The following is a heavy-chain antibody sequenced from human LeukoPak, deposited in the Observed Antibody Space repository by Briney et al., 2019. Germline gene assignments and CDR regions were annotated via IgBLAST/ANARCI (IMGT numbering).Heavy chain of an antibody. J-gene: IGHJ6*03. CDR2: MYYSGST. V-gene: IGHV4-59*01. CDR3: ARGARYYYYMDV. Sequence: SETLSLACTVSGGSISSYYWSWIRQPPGKGLEWIGYMYYSGSTNYNPSLKSRVTISVDTSKNQFSLKLSSVTAADTAVYYCARGARYYYYMDVWGKGTTVTVSS. D-gene: IGHD3-16*01. CDR1: GGSISSYY.